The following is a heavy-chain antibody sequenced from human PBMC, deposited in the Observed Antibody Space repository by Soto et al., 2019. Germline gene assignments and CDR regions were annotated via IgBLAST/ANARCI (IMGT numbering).Heavy chain of an antibody. CDR2: IYYSGSA. D-gene: IGHD6-19*01. CDR3: ASEVSPNSRGWYTVLVRWFDP. V-gene: IGHV4-31*01. Sequence: QVQLQESGPGLVKPSQTLSLTCTVSAGSISSSDYYWSWIRQHPGKGLAWIGYIYYSGSAYYNPSLQSPVTISADTSKHRFSLKVTSVTAADTAVYYCASEVSPNSRGWYTVLVRWFDPWGQGTLVTVSS. J-gene: IGHJ5*02. CDR1: AGSISSSDYY.